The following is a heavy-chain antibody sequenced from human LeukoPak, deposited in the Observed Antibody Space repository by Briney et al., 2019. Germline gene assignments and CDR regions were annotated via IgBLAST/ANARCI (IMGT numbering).Heavy chain of an antibody. J-gene: IGHJ4*02. CDR1: GGSISSYY. D-gene: IGHD3-9*01. Sequence: SETLSLTCTVSGGSISSYYWSWFRQPPGKGLEWIGYIYYSGSTNYNPSLKSRVTISVDTSKNQFSLKLSSVTAADTAVYYCARAFLTGYYKGGTFDYWGQGTLVTVSS. CDR2: IYYSGST. V-gene: IGHV4-59*12. CDR3: ARAFLTGYYKGGTFDY.